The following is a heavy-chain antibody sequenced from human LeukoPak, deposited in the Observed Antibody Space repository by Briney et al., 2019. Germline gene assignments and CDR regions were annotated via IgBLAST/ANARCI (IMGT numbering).Heavy chain of an antibody. V-gene: IGHV3-74*01. D-gene: IGHD4-17*01. J-gene: IGHJ5*02. CDR1: GFTLNKYW. Sequence: PGGSLRLSCEASGFTLNKYWMHWVRQAPGTGLVWFSRITGDGSDIAYADSVKGRFTVSRDDAKNTLFLQKNSLRVEDTAIYYCARDAYTTTSNWLDPWGQGTLVTVSS. CDR3: ARDAYTTTSNWLDP. CDR2: ITGDGSDI.